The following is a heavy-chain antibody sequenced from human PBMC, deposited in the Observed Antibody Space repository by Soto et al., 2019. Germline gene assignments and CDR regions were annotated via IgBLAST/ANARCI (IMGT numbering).Heavy chain of an antibody. D-gene: IGHD3-10*01. J-gene: IGHJ4*02. CDR3: ARAPASSGTLWFGEYYFDY. CDR2: INPSGGST. CDR1: GYTFTSYS. V-gene: IGHV1-46*01. Sequence: ASVKVSCKASGYTFTSYSMHWVRQAPGQGLEWMGIINPSGGSTSYAQKFQGRVTMTRDTSTSTVYMELSSLRSEDTAVYYCARAPASSGTLWFGEYYFDYWGQGTLVTVSS.